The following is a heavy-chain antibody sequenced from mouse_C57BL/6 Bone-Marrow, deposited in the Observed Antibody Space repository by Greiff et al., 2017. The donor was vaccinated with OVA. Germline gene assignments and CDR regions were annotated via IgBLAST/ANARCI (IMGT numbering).Heavy chain of an antibody. Sequence: VQRVESGAELVRPGASVTLSCKASGYTFTDYEMHWVKQTPVHGLEWIGAIDPETGGTAYNQKFKGKAILTADKSSSTAYMELRSLTSEDSAVYYGTRGYSNYYAMDYWGQGTSVTVSS. CDR1: GYTFTDYE. D-gene: IGHD2-5*01. J-gene: IGHJ4*01. CDR3: TRGYSNYYAMDY. CDR2: IDPETGGT. V-gene: IGHV1-15*01.